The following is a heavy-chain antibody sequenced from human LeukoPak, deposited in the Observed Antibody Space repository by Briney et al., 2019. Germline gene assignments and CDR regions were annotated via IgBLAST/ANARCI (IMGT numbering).Heavy chain of an antibody. V-gene: IGHV4-30-4*08. CDR1: GGSISSGDYY. J-gene: IGHJ5*02. D-gene: IGHD2-2*01. CDR2: IYYSGST. Sequence: PSETLSLTCTVSGGSISSGDYYWRWIRQPPGKGLEWIGYIYYSGSTYYDPSLKSRVTISVDTSKNQFSLKLSSVTAADTAVYYCARDGVPAAIFDPWGQGTLVTVSS. CDR3: ARDGVPAAIFDP.